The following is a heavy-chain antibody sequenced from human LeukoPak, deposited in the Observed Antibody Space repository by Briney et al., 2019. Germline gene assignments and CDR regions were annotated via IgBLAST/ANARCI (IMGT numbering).Heavy chain of an antibody. J-gene: IGHJ4*02. V-gene: IGHV3-23*01. CDR1: GFTFSSYA. CDR2: ISGSGGST. D-gene: IGHD2-21*02. Sequence: PGGSLRLSCAASGFTFSSYAMSWVRQAPGKGLEWVSAISGSGGSTYYADSVKGRFTISRDNSKNTLYLQMNSLRAEDTAVYYCAKDPVHCGGDCYTPLFDYWGQGTLVTVSP. CDR3: AKDPVHCGGDCYTPLFDY.